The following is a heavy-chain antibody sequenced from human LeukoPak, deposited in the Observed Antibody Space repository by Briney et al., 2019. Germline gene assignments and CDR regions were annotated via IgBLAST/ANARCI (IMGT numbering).Heavy chain of an antibody. D-gene: IGHD2-2*01. CDR2: ITVTGFAT. Sequence: GGSLRLSCAASGLTFSNYAMTWVRQAPGKGLEWVSGITVTGFATFYADSVRGRCTISTDNSRNTLYLKMDSLRAEDTAVYYCARAGFCSTTTCYNPFDYWGQGTRVTVSS. CDR3: ARAGFCSTTTCYNPFDY. J-gene: IGHJ4*02. CDR1: GLTFSNYA. V-gene: IGHV3-23*01.